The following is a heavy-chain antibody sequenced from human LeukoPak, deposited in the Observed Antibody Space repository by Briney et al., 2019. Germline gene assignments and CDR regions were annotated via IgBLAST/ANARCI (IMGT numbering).Heavy chain of an antibody. V-gene: IGHV3-33*01. J-gene: IGHJ4*02. CDR3: ARDIGDCSSGSCYSDYFDY. Sequence: GGSLRLSCAASGFTFRPYGMHWVRQAPGKGPEWVALILNDGNTKHYADSVRGRFTISRDNSKNTLYLQMNSLRAEDTAVHYCARDIGDCSSGSCYSDYFDYWGQGTLVTVSS. CDR2: ILNDGNTK. D-gene: IGHD2-15*01. CDR1: GFTFRPYG.